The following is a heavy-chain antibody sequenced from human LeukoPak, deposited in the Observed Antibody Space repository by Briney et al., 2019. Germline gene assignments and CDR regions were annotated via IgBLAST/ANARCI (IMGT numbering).Heavy chain of an antibody. D-gene: IGHD2-2*01. CDR1: GYPFTDYF. J-gene: IGHJ6*02. V-gene: IGHV1-2*02. CDR2: NNPDSGGT. CDR3: ARGERRQLPRDGMDV. Sequence: ASVKVSCKTSGYPFTDYFIHWVRQAPGQGLEWMGWNNPDSGGTKYGQKFQGRVTMTRDTSISTVYMELNRLRSDGTAVYYCARGERRQLPRDGMDVWGQGTTVLVSS.